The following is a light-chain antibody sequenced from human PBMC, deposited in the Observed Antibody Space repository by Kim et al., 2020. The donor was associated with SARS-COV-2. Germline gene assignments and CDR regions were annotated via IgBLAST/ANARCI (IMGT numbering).Light chain of an antibody. V-gene: IGKV3-20*01. CDR3: HQYVSSPYT. Sequence: EIVLTQSPGTLSLSPGEGATLSCRASQSFSINYLAWYQHKLGQAPRLLIYGTSIRATDIPDRFSGSGSGIDFTLTISRLEPEDFAVYYCHQYVSSPYTFGQGTKPEI. CDR1: QSFSINY. CDR2: GTS. J-gene: IGKJ2*01.